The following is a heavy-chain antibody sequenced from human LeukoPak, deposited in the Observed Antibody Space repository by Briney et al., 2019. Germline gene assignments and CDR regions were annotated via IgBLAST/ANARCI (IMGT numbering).Heavy chain of an antibody. V-gene: IGHV3-23*01. D-gene: IGHD7-27*01. J-gene: IGHJ4*02. CDR1: GFTFSSYT. CDR2: IGSSGGGI. CDR3: AIDPNWGTHS. Sequence: GGSLRLSCAASGFTFSSYTMYWVRHPPGKGLEWVSIIGSSGGGIHYADSVKGRFTISRDNSKNALYLQMNSLRVEDTAVYYCAIDPNWGTHSWGQGVLVTVSS.